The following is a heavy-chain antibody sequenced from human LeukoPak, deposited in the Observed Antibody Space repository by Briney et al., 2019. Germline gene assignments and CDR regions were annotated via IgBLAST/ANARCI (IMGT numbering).Heavy chain of an antibody. D-gene: IGHD4-17*01. Sequence: SVKVSCKASGGTFSSYAISWVRQAPGQGLEWMGGIIPIFGTANYAQKFQGRVTITADESTSTAYMELSSLRSEDTAVYYCARHNYGDTYYFDYWGQGTLVTVSS. CDR3: ARHNYGDTYYFDY. V-gene: IGHV1-69*13. J-gene: IGHJ4*02. CDR1: GGTFSSYA. CDR2: IIPIFGTA.